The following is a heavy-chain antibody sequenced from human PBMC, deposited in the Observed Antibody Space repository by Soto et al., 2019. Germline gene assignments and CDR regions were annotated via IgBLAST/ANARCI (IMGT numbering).Heavy chain of an antibody. V-gene: IGHV3-48*02. J-gene: IGHJ4*02. Sequence: EVQLVESGGGLVQPGGSLRLSCAASGFTFSSYSMNWVRQAPGKGLEWVSYISSSSSTIYYADSVKGRFTISRDNAKNSLYLQMNSLRDEDTAVYYCARDRSATYNWNPFESDYYFDYWGQGTLVTVSS. CDR2: ISSSSSTI. CDR3: ARDRSATYNWNPFESDYYFDY. CDR1: GFTFSSYS. D-gene: IGHD1-20*01.